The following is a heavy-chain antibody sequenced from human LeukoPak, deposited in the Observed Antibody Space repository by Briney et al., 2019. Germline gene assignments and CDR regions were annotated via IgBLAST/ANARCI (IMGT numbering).Heavy chain of an antibody. J-gene: IGHJ5*02. D-gene: IGHD6-13*01. CDR2: IYHSGCT. CDR3: ARDGTDPIAAAINWFDP. V-gene: IGHV4-38-2*02. CDR1: GYSISSGYY. Sequence: SETLSLTCTVSGYSISSGYYWGWIRQPPGKGLEWIGSIYHSGCTYYNPSLKSRVTISVDTSKNQFSLKLSSVTAADTAVYYCARDGTDPIAAAINWFDPWGQGTLVTVSS.